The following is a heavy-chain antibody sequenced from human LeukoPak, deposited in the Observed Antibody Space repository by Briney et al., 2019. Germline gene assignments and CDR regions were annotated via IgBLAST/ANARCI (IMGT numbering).Heavy chain of an antibody. Sequence: PSETLSLTCAVYGGSFSGYYWSWIRQPPGKGLEWIGEINHSGSPYYNPSLKSRVTISVDTSKNQFSLKLSSVTAADTAVYYCGGGQQLLYYYYYGMDVWGQGTTVTVSS. V-gene: IGHV4-34*01. CDR1: GGSFSGYY. CDR3: GGGQQLLYYYYYGMDV. J-gene: IGHJ6*02. D-gene: IGHD6-13*01. CDR2: INHSGSP.